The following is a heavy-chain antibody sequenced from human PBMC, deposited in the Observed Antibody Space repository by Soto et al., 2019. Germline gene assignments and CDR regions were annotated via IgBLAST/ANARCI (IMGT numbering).Heavy chain of an antibody. V-gene: IGHV4-31*03. Sequence: QVQLQESGPRLVKPSQTLSLTCTVSGGSISSGGYYWTWIRQYPGKGLEWIGYIYYSGSTFYNPSIKSRVSISVDTSKNQFSLNLSSVTAADTAVYYCARGLSVTLFDYWGQGTLVTVSS. J-gene: IGHJ4*02. CDR2: IYYSGST. CDR3: ARGLSVTLFDY. D-gene: IGHD4-17*01. CDR1: GGSISSGGYY.